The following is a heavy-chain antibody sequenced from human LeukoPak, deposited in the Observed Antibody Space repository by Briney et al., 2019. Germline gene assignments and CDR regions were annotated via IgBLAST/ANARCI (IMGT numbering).Heavy chain of an antibody. Sequence: GGSLRLSCAASGFIFSTFAMIWVRQPPGKGLEWVSSIFPSGGEIHYADSVRGRFTISRDNSKSTLSLQMNSLRAEDTAIYYCAKALYDTSGGGYWGQGTLVTVSS. V-gene: IGHV3-23*01. D-gene: IGHD3-22*01. CDR3: AKALYDTSGGGY. J-gene: IGHJ4*02. CDR2: IFPSGGEI. CDR1: GFIFSTFA.